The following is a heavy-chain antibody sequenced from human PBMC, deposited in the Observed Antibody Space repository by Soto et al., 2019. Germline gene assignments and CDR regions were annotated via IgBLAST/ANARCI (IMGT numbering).Heavy chain of an antibody. CDR1: GFTFSSYG. Sequence: GGSLRLSXAASGFTFSSYGMHWVRQAPGKGLEWVAVISYDGSNKYYADSVKGRFTISRDNSKNTLYLQMNSLRAEDTAVYYCAKEEAYYYDSSGPPGAFDIWGQGTMDTVSS. CDR2: ISYDGSNK. CDR3: AKEEAYYYDSSGPPGAFDI. J-gene: IGHJ3*02. V-gene: IGHV3-30*18. D-gene: IGHD3-22*01.